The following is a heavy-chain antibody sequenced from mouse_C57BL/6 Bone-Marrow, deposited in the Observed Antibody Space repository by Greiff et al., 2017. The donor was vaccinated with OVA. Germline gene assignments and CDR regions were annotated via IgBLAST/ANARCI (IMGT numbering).Heavy chain of an antibody. CDR1: GYAFSNSW. V-gene: IGHV1-82*01. CDR3: ARRVLRPYWYFDV. J-gene: IGHJ1*03. D-gene: IGHD1-2*01. CDR2: IYPGDGDT. Sequence: QVQLKKSGPELVKPGASVKISCKASGYAFSNSWMNWVKQRPGKGLEWIGRIYPGDGDTNYNGKFKGKATLTADKSSNTAYMQLSSLTSEDSAVYFCARRVLRPYWYFDVWGTGTTVTVSS.